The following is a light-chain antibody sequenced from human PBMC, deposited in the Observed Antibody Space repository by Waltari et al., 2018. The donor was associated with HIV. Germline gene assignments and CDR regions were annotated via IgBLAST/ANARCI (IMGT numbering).Light chain of an antibody. Sequence: QSALTQPASVSGSPGQSITISCAGTTRDIGIFDSVSWYQQHPGRAPQLMIFGVYSRPSGVSSRFSGSKSGNTASLTISGLQAEDEANYYCCSYTAIHTPIFGGGTKLTVL. V-gene: IGLV2-14*01. J-gene: IGLJ2*01. CDR1: TRDIGIFDS. CDR2: GVY. CDR3: CSYTAIHTPI.